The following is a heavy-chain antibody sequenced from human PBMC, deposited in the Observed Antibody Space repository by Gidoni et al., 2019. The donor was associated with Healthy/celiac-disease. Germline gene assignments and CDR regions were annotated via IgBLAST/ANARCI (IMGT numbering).Heavy chain of an antibody. D-gene: IGHD3-22*01. V-gene: IGHV4-34*01. CDR2: INHSGST. J-gene: IGHJ4*02. Sequence: QVQLQQWGAGLLKPSETLSLTCAVYGGSFSGYYWSWIRQPPGKGLEWIGEINHSGSTNYNPSLKSRVTISVDTSKNQFSLKLSSVTAADTAVYYCAGVTTSWFLDYWGQGTLVTVSS. CDR3: AGVTTSWFLDY. CDR1: GGSFSGYY.